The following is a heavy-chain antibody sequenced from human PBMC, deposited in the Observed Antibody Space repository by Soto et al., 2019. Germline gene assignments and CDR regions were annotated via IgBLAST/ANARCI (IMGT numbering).Heavy chain of an antibody. CDR1: GYSFTNYW. CDR3: ARIESIARSWFDP. V-gene: IGHV5-10-1*01. Sequence: GESLKISCKGSGYSFTNYWISWVRRMPGKGLEWMGNIDPVDSYTNYSPSFQGHVTFSVDTSISTAYLQWSSLKASDTAMYYCARIESIARSWFDPWDQGTLVTVSS. J-gene: IGHJ5*02. D-gene: IGHD6-13*01. CDR2: IDPVDSYT.